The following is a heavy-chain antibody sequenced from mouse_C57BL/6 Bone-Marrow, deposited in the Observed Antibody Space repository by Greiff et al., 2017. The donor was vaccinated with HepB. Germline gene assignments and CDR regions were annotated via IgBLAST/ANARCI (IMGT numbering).Heavy chain of an antibody. Sequence: VQRVESGAELARPGASVKLSCKASGYTFTSYGISWVKQRTGQGLEWIGEIYPRSGNTYYNEKFKGKATLTADKSSSTAYMELRSLTSEDSAVYFCARRVPWYFDVWGTGTTVTVSS. CDR2: IYPRSGNT. CDR1: GYTFTSYG. J-gene: IGHJ1*03. CDR3: ARRVPWYFDV. D-gene: IGHD5-1*01. V-gene: IGHV1-81*01.